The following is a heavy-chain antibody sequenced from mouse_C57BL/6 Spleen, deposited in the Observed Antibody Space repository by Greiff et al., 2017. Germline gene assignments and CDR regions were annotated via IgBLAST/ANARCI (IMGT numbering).Heavy chain of an antibody. Sequence: EVKLVESGGDLVQPGGSLKLSCAASGFTFRSYGMSWVRQTPDKRLEWVATISSGGSYTYYPDSVKGRFTISRDNAKNTLYLQMSSLKSEDTAMYYCARHTGVATGAMDYWGQGTSVTVSS. CDR2: ISSGGSYT. D-gene: IGHD1-1*01. CDR1: GFTFRSYG. CDR3: ARHTGVATGAMDY. V-gene: IGHV5-6*02. J-gene: IGHJ4*01.